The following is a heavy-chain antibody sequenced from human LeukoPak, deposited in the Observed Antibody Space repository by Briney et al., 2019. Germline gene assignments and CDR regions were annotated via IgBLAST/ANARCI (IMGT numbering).Heavy chain of an antibody. CDR1: GYTFTSYY. CDR2: INPSGGST. V-gene: IGHV1-46*01. J-gene: IGHJ1*01. D-gene: IGHD3-22*01. CDR3: ARDQGPYDKRGYFQH. Sequence: ASVKVSCKASGYTFTSYYMHWVRQAPGQGLEWMGIINPSGGSTSYAQKFQGRVTMTRDTSTSTVYMELSSLGSEDTAVYYCARDQGPYDKRGYFQHWGQGTLVTVSS.